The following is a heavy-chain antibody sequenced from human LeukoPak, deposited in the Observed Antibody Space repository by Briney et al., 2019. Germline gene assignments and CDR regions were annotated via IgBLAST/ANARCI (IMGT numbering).Heavy chain of an antibody. V-gene: IGHV3-30-3*01. J-gene: IGHJ4*02. D-gene: IGHD4-11*01. CDR2: ISYDGSNK. Sequence: GGSLRLSRAASGFTFSSYAMHWVRQAPGKGLEWVAVISYDGSNKYYADSVKGRFTISRDNSKNTLYLQMNSLRAEDTAVYYCARDFMTTVTTLEYWGQGTLVTVSS. CDR3: ARDFMTTVTTLEY. CDR1: GFTFSSYA.